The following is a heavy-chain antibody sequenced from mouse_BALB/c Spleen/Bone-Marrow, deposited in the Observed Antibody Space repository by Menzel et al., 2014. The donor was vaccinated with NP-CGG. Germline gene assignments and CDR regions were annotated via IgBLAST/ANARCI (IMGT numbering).Heavy chain of an antibody. CDR3: ARSPYYGNYLDY. V-gene: IGHV1-67*01. J-gene: IGHJ2*01. D-gene: IGHD2-10*01. CDR2: ISIYYDNT. Sequence: VQVVESGLELVRPGESVKISCKGSGYTFTDYAMHWVKQSHAKSLEWIGVISIYYDNTNYNQKFKGKATMTVDKSSSTAYMELARLTSEDSAIYYCARSPYYGNYLDYWGQGTTLTVSS. CDR1: GYTFTDYA.